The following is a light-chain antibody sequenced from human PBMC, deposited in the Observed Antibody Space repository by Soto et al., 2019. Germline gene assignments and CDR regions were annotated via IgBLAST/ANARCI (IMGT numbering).Light chain of an antibody. V-gene: IGKV3D-20*01. J-gene: IGKJ1*01. CDR2: DAS. Sequence: EIVLTQSPATLSLSPGERATLSCGASQSVSSVSSSYLAWYQQKPGLAPRLLIYDASSRATGIPDRFSGSGSGTDFTLTSSRLEPEDFSVYYCQQYGHSPRTFGQGTKVEIK. CDR1: QSVSSVSSSY. CDR3: QQYGHSPRT.